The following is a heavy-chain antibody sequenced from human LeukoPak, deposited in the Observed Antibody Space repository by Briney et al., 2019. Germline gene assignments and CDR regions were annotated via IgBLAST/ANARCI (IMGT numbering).Heavy chain of an antibody. J-gene: IGHJ4*02. V-gene: IGHV3-73*01. CDR2: IRGRSNTYAT. CDR3: TTSGSSFVMQSDLFDF. CDR1: GFTFSGSA. D-gene: IGHD1-26*01. Sequence: PGGSLRLSCAASGFTFSGSAMHWVRQASGKGLEWVGRIRGRSNTYATAYAASVKGRFTISRDDSQNTAYLQMNSLKTEDTAVYYCTTSGSSFVMQSDLFDFWGQGSLVTVSS.